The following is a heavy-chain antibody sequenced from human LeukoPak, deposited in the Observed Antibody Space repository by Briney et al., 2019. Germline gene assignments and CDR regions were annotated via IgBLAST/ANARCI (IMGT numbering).Heavy chain of an antibody. CDR1: GFTFSSYA. J-gene: IGHJ4*02. Sequence: GRSLRLSCAASGFTFSSYAMHWVRQAPGKGLEWVAVISYDGSNKYYADSVQGRFTISRDNSKNTLYLQMNSLRAEDTAVYYCARERDRYGSGSYSSLGYWGQGTLVTVSS. V-gene: IGHV3-30-3*01. CDR3: ARERDRYGSGSYSSLGY. CDR2: ISYDGSNK. D-gene: IGHD3-10*01.